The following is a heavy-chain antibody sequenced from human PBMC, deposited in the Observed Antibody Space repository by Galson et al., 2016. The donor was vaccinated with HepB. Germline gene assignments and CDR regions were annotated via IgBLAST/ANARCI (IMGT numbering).Heavy chain of an antibody. CDR2: ISSSSTYI. CDR1: GFTFSGYS. CDR3: AHAPNLYYFDN. D-gene: IGHD2-2*01. Sequence: SLRLSCAASGFTFSGYSMNWVRQAPGKRLEWASSISSSSTYIYYADSVKGRFTISRDNAKNSLYLQMNSLRVEDTAVYYCAHAPNLYYFDNWGQGTLVTASS. J-gene: IGHJ4*02. V-gene: IGHV3-21*04.